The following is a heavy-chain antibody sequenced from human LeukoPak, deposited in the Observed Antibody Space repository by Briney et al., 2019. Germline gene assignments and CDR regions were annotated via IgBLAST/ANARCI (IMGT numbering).Heavy chain of an antibody. D-gene: IGHD3-22*01. J-gene: IGHJ2*01. V-gene: IGHV1-69*13. CDR2: IIPIFGTA. CDR1: GGTFSSYA. CDR3: ARGLKYCYDSSGYFGWYFDL. Sequence: GASVTVSCTASGGTFSSYAISWVRQAPGQGLEWMGGIIPIFGTANYAQKFQGRVTITADESTSTAYMELSSLRSEDTAVYYCARGLKYCYDSSGYFGWYFDLWGRGTLVTVSS.